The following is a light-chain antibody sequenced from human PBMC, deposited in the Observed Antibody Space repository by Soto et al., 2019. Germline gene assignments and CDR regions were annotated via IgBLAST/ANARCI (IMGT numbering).Light chain of an antibody. J-gene: IGKJ5*01. CDR1: QSVNSN. CDR2: DAS. Sequence: VVMTQSPATLSVSPGERATLSCRASQSVNSNLAWYQQKPGQAPRLLAYDASTRATGIPARFSGSRSGTEFSLTISSLQSEDFAVYHCQQYNNWPRTFGQGTRLEI. CDR3: QQYNNWPRT. V-gene: IGKV3-15*01.